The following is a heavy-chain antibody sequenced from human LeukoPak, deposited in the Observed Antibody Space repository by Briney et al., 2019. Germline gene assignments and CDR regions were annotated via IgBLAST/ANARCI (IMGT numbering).Heavy chain of an antibody. Sequence: GGSLRLSCAASGFTFDDYGMNWVRQAPGKGLEWVSAISGSGGGAYYADSVKGRFTISRDDSKNTLYLQMNSLRDEDTARYYCAKIRAPAYDVWGQGTMVTVSS. V-gene: IGHV3-23*01. CDR2: ISGSGGGA. J-gene: IGHJ3*01. D-gene: IGHD3-3*02. CDR1: GFTFDDYG. CDR3: AKIRAPAYDV.